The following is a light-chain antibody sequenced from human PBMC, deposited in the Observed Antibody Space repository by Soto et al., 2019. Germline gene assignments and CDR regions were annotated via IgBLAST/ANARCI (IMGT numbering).Light chain of an antibody. CDR1: QSVSSN. V-gene: IGKV3-15*01. Sequence: EIVMTQSPATLSVSPGERATLSCRASQSVSSNLAWYQQKPGQAPRLLIYGASTRATGLPATFSGSRSGTEFTLTISSLQSEDFAVYYCQQYNNWPPTFGHGPRLEIK. J-gene: IGKJ5*01. CDR3: QQYNNWPPT. CDR2: GAS.